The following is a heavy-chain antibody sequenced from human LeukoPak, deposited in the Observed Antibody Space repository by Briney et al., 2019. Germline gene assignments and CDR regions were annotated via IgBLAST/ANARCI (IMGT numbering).Heavy chain of an antibody. CDR1: GFAFSGYA. V-gene: IGHV3-48*04. Sequence: GGSLRLSCAASGFAFSGYAMSWVRQAPGKGLEWVSYIISSSSTIYYADSVKGRFTISRDNAKNSLYLQMNSLRAEDTAVYYCARASGSYQVFDYWGQGTLVTVSS. D-gene: IGHD1-26*01. CDR2: IISSSSTI. J-gene: IGHJ4*02. CDR3: ARASGSYQVFDY.